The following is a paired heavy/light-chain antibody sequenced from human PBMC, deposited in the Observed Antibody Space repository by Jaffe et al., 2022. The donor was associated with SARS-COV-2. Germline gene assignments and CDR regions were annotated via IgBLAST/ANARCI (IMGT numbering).Heavy chain of an antibody. CDR1: GASISSDAYY. Sequence: QVLLQESGPGVVEASETLSLTCTVSGASISSDAYYWAWIRQPPGKGLEWIGTIYNSGSTHYNPSLESRVTISVDTSKDQFSLELTSVTAADTAVYYCARNIPTRFWRPYWFDPWGQGTLVTVSS. CDR3: ARNIPTRFWRPYWFDP. CDR2: IYNSGST. D-gene: IGHD2-2*02. J-gene: IGHJ5*02. V-gene: IGHV4-39*01.
Light chain of an antibody. CDR3: QSYDSNSQV. J-gene: IGLJ3*02. CDR2: DDN. V-gene: IGLV6-57*02. CDR1: SGSLVSHY. Sequence: NLMLTQPHSVSESPGKTVTISCTGSSGSLVSHYVQWYQQRPGSAPITVIYDDNERPSGVPDRFSGSIDSSSNSASLTISGLKTEDEADYYCQSYDSNSQVFGGGTKLTVL.